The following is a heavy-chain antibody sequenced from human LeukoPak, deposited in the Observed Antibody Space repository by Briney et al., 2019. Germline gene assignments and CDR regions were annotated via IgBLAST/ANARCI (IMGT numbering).Heavy chain of an antibody. V-gene: IGHV3-66*01. Sequence: PGGSLRLSCAASGFTVSSNDMTWVRQTPGKGLEWVSIIYSGGKTYYADSVKGRFTISRDNFKNTLYLQMNSLRAEDTPVFYCARDRPGDGYFDYWGQGTLVTVSS. CDR2: IYSGGKT. J-gene: IGHJ4*02. D-gene: IGHD3-10*01. CDR3: ARDRPGDGYFDY. CDR1: GFTVSSND.